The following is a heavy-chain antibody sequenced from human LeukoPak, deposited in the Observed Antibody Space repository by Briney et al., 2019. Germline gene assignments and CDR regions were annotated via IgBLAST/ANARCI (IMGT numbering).Heavy chain of an antibody. CDR3: ARDQGYCTNGVCPNDAFDI. CDR1: GYTFTSYA. CDR2: INTNTGNP. D-gene: IGHD2-8*01. V-gene: IGHV7-4-1*02. J-gene: IGHJ3*02. Sequence: GASVKVSCKASGYTFTSYAMNWVRQAPGQGLEWMGWINTNTGNPTYAQGFTGRFVFSLDTSVSTAYLQISSLKAEDTAVYYCARDQGYCTNGVCPNDAFDIWGQGTMVTVSS.